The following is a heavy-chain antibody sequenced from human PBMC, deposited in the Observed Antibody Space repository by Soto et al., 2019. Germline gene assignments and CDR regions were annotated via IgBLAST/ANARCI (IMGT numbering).Heavy chain of an antibody. Sequence: LRLSCAASGFTCNNFAMHWVRQAPGKGLEWVAFISYDGTYKYYADSVRGRFTVYRDNSKSTLFLQMNSLKFEDTAVYVCANEVDVAFSSLQYGMDVWGQGTTVTVSS. CDR1: GFTCNNFA. J-gene: IGHJ6*02. V-gene: IGHV3-30*14. D-gene: IGHD5-12*01. CDR3: ANEVDVAFSSLQYGMDV. CDR2: ISYDGTYK.